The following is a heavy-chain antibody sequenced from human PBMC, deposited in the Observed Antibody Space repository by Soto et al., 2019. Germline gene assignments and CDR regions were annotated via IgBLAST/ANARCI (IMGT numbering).Heavy chain of an antibody. CDR2: IYYSGST. J-gene: IGHJ4*02. D-gene: IGHD3-3*01. CDR3: ARGGYDFWSCQHPNSFDY. V-gene: IGHV4-59*01. CDR1: GGSISSYY. Sequence: QVQLQESGPGLVKPSETLSLTCTVSGGSISSYYWSWIRQPPGKGLEWIGYIYYSGSTNYNPSLKSRVTISVKPSKNPFPLKPSSVAAADTAVYFWARGGYDFWSCQHPNSFDYWGQGTLVTVSS.